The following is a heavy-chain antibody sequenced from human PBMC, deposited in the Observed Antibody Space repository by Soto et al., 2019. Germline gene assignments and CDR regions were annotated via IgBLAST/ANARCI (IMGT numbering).Heavy chain of an antibody. Sequence: SETLSLTCTVSGGSISSYYWSWIRQPPGKGLEWIGYIYYSGSTNYNPSLKSRVTISVDTSKNQFSLKLSSVTAADTAVYYCAGGDITIFGVAPSYWGQGTLVTVSS. J-gene: IGHJ4*02. CDR1: GGSISSYY. V-gene: IGHV4-59*01. D-gene: IGHD3-3*01. CDR2: IYYSGST. CDR3: AGGDITIFGVAPSY.